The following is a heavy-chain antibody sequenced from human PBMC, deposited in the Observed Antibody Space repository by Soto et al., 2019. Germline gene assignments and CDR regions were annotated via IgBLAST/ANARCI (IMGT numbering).Heavy chain of an antibody. CDR3: AVEVGDCGGDCLLGY. V-gene: IGHV1-69*12. CDR1: GSTFSSYA. CDR2: IIPIFGTA. D-gene: IGHD2-21*02. Sequence: QVQLVQSGAEVKKPGSSVKVSCKASGSTFSSYAISWVRQAPGQRLEWMGGIIPIFGTANYAQKFQGGVTITADESTSIAYMELSSLRSEDTAVYYCAVEVGDCGGDCLLGYWGQGTLVTVSS. J-gene: IGHJ4*02.